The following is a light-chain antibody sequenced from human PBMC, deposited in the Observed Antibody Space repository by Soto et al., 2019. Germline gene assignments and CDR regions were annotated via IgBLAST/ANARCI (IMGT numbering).Light chain of an antibody. CDR2: DAS. V-gene: IGKV1-5*01. CDR1: QSISSW. CDR3: HQYNSYHT. J-gene: IGKJ4*01. Sequence: DIQMTQSPSTLSASVGDRVTITCRASQSISSWLAWYQQKPGKAPKLLIYDASSLESGVPSRVSGSGSGTDFTLTISSLQPDDFATYYCHQYNSYHTFGGGTKVDI.